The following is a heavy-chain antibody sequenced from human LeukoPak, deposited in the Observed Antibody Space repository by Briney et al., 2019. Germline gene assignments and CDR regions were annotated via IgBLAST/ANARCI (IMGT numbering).Heavy chain of an antibody. V-gene: IGHV4-39*07. D-gene: IGHD2-15*01. CDR1: GGSISSSSYY. J-gene: IGHJ4*02. CDR2: IYYSGST. Sequence: PSEALSLTCTVSGGSISSSSYYWGWIRQPPGKGLEWIGSIYYSGSTYYNPSLKSRVTISVDTSKNQFSLKLSSVTAADTAVYYCARRGRRPLGGVTDYWGQGTLVTVSS. CDR3: ARRGRRPLGGVTDY.